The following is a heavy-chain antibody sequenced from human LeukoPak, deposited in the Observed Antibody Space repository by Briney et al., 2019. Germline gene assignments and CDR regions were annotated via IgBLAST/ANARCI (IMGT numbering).Heavy chain of an antibody. D-gene: IGHD6-19*01. CDR2: MNPNSGNT. CDR1: GYTFTSYG. V-gene: IGHV1-8*02. J-gene: IGHJ4*02. CDR3: ARALHQYSSGWPPGY. Sequence: ASVKVSCKASGYTFTSYGISWVRQAPGQGLEWMGWMNPNSGNTGYAQKFQGRVTMTRNTSISTAYMELSSLRSEDTAVYYCARALHQYSSGWPPGYWGQGTLVTVSS.